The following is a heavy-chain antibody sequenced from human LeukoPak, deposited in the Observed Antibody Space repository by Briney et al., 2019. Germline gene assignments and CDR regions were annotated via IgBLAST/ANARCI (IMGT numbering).Heavy chain of an antibody. CDR2: ISWDGSST. CDR3: ARRDLSGWYGFLGY. CDR1: GFTFDDYT. D-gene: IGHD6-19*01. V-gene: IGHV3-43*01. J-gene: IGHJ4*02. Sequence: GGSLRLSCAASGFTFDDYTMHWVRQTPGKGLEWVSLISWDGSSTYYADSMKGRFTISRDNSKNSLYLQMNSLRTEDTALYYCARRDLSGWYGFLGYWGQGTLVTVSS.